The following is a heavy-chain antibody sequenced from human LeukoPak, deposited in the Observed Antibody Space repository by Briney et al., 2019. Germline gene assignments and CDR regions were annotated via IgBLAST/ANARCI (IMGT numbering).Heavy chain of an antibody. CDR2: INHSGST. D-gene: IGHD3-3*01. CDR3: ARVGTIFGVVIDDAFDI. V-gene: IGHV4-34*01. Sequence: SETLSLTCAVYGGSFSGYYWSWIRQPPGKGLEWIGEINHSGSTNYNPSLKSRVTISVDTSKNQFSLKLSSVTAADTAVYYCARVGTIFGVVIDDAFDIWGQGTMVTVSS. CDR1: GGSFSGYY. J-gene: IGHJ3*02.